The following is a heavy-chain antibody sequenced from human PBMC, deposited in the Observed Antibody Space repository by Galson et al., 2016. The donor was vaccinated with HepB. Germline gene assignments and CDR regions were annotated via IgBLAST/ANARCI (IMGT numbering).Heavy chain of an antibody. V-gene: IGHV4-4*02. J-gene: IGHJ3*02. CDR3: ATIGEYSSSWYTAYDM. CDR2: VYHGGGT. CDR1: GGSISTDNW. Sequence: LSLTCAVSGGSISTDNWWSWVRQPPGAGLEWIGQVYHGGGTHYHPSPKSRVTMSVDKSTNQFSLSLTSATAADTAIYYCATIGEYSSSWYTAYDMWGRGTMVTVSS. D-gene: IGHD6-13*01.